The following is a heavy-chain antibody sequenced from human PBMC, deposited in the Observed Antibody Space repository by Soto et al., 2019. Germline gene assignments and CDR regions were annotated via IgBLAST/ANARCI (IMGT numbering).Heavy chain of an antibody. J-gene: IGHJ4*02. CDR2: ISYAGSNK. Sequence: HPGGSLRLSCAASGFTFSSYAMHWVRQAPGKGLEWVAVISYAGSNKYYADSVKGRFTISRDNSKNTLYLQMNSLRAEDTAVYYCARVSSVAGLGYWGQGTLVTVSS. CDR1: GFTFSSYA. V-gene: IGHV3-30-3*01. CDR3: ARVSSVAGLGY. D-gene: IGHD6-19*01.